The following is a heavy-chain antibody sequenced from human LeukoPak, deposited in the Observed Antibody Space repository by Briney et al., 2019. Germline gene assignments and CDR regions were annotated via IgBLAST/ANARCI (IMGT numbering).Heavy chain of an antibody. J-gene: IGHJ6*02. D-gene: IGHD1-7*01. Sequence: PGGSLRLSCAASGFTFNYAWMSWVRQVPGKGLEWVGQTVSEIDGGTTDYAAPVKGRFTISRDDSKSTLYLQMNSLKIEDTAVYYCTTDEDWNYARKDVWGQGATVIVSS. CDR3: TTDEDWNYARKDV. CDR1: GFTFNYAW. CDR2: TVSEIDGGTT. V-gene: IGHV3-15*04.